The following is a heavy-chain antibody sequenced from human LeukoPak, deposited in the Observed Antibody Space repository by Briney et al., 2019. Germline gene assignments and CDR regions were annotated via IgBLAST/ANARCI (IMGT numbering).Heavy chain of an antibody. Sequence: GGSLRLSCAASGFTFSDYYMSWIRQAPGKGLEWVSSISSSSSYIYYADSVKGRFTISRDNAKNSLYLQMNSLRAEDTAVYYCARARYCSGGSCYLSDYWGQGTLVTVSS. J-gene: IGHJ4*02. D-gene: IGHD2-15*01. CDR2: ISSSSSYI. CDR1: GFTFSDYY. CDR3: ARARYCSGGSCYLSDY. V-gene: IGHV3-11*06.